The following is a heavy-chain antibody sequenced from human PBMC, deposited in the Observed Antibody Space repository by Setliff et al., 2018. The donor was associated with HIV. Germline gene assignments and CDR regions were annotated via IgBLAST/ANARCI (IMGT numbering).Heavy chain of an antibody. Sequence: GSLRLSCAASGFTFSSYWMHWVRQAPGKGLVWVSRINSDGSSTSYADSVKGRFTISRDNAKNTLYLQMNSPRAEDTAVYYCARAGLYSSSWHYYYYYMDVWGKGTTVTVSS. CDR1: GFTFSSYW. CDR2: INSDGSST. D-gene: IGHD6-13*01. CDR3: ARAGLYSSSWHYYYYYMDV. J-gene: IGHJ6*03. V-gene: IGHV3-74*01.